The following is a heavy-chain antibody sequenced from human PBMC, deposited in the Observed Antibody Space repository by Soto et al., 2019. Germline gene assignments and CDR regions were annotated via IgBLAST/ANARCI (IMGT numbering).Heavy chain of an antibody. J-gene: IGHJ6*02. CDR1: GLSLSTSEVG. V-gene: IGHV2-5*02. Sequence: QITLKESGPTLVKPTQTLTLTCTFSGLSLSTSEVGVGWIRQPPGKALEWLALIYWDDEKRYSPSLKSRLTITKDTSKNQVVLTMTNMDPVDTATYYCAHNNPTTVTTNYYYYGMDVWGQGTTVTVSS. CDR2: IYWDDEK. CDR3: AHNNPTTVTTNYYYYGMDV. D-gene: IGHD4-17*01.